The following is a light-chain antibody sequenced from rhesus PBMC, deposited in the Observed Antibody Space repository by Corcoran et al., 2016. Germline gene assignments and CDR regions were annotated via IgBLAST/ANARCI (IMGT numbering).Light chain of an antibody. J-gene: IGKJ4*01. Sequence: DIQMTQSPSALSASVGDRVTISCRASQNTSSNLAWYQQKQGKAPKLLIYAVSRLQTGIPSRFRGSGSGADFTLTISSLQPEDSATYYCQHYYDNTLTFGGGTKVEIK. CDR1: QNTSSN. CDR3: QHYYDNTLT. CDR2: AVS. V-gene: IGKV1S8*01.